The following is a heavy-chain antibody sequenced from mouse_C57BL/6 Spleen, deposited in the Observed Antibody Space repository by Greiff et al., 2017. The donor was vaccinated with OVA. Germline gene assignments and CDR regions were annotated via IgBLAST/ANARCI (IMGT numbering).Heavy chain of an antibody. CDR3: ARDGYYFDY. J-gene: IGHJ2*01. V-gene: IGHV7-3*01. Sequence: EVMLVESGGGLVQPGGSLSLSCAASGFTFTDYYMSWVRQPPGKALEWLGFIRNKANGYTTEYSASVKGLFTITRDNSQSILYLQMNALRAEDSATYYCARDGYYFDYWGQGTTLTVSS. CDR2: IRNKANGYTT. CDR1: GFTFTDYY.